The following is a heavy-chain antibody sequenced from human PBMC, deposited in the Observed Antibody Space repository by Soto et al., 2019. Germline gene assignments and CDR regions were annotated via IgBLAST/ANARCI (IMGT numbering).Heavy chain of an antibody. D-gene: IGHD3-9*01. V-gene: IGHV3-21*01. J-gene: IGHJ4*02. Sequence: SRNMIIQAPGKGLEWVSSISSSSSYIYYADSLKGRFTISRDNAKNSLYLQMNSLRAEDTAVYYCAREPGWLLYDDYWGQGTLVTVSS. CDR1: S. CDR2: ISSSSSYI. CDR3: AREPGWLLYDDY.